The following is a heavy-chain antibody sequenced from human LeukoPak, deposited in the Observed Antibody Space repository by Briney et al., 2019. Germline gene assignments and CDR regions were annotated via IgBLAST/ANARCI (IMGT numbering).Heavy chain of an antibody. V-gene: IGHV3-7*01. CDR1: GFIFNDYW. D-gene: IGHD6-13*01. CDR2: IKEDDSEK. J-gene: IGHJ4*02. Sequence: GGSLRLSCTASGFIFNDYWMHWVRQAPGKGLEWVANIKEDDSEKYYVDSVKGRFTISRDNAKNSLYLQMNSLRAEDTAVYYCARYGSSWDFDYWGQGTLVTVSS. CDR3: ARYGSSWDFDY.